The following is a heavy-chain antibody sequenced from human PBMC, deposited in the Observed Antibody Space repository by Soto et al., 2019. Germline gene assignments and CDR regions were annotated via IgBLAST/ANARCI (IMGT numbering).Heavy chain of an antibody. V-gene: IGHV3-9*01. CDR1: GFTFDDYA. J-gene: IGHJ4*02. CDR3: AKGVAGWYYFDY. D-gene: IGHD3-3*01. Sequence: EVQLVESGGGLVKPGRSLRLSCAASGFTFDDYAMHWVRQAPGKGLEGVSGISWNRGSIGYADSVKGRFTISRDNAKKSLYLQMNSLRAEDTALYYCAKGVAGWYYFDYWGQGTLVTVSS. CDR2: ISWNRGSI.